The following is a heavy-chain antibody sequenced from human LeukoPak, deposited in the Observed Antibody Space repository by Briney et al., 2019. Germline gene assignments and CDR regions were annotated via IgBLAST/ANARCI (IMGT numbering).Heavy chain of an antibody. Sequence: GESLKISCKGSGYSFTSYWISWVRQMPGKGLEWMGRIDPSDSYTNYSPSFQGHVTNSADKSISTAYLQWSSLKASDTAMYYCAGGILLWFGKRSNWFDPWLREALVAV. CDR3: AGGILLWFGKRSNWFDP. V-gene: IGHV5-10-1*01. CDR2: IDPSDSYT. CDR1: GYSFTSYW. D-gene: IGHD3-10*01. J-gene: IGHJ5*02.